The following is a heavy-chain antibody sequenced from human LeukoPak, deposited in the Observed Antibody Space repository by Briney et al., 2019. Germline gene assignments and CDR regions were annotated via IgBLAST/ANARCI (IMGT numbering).Heavy chain of an antibody. J-gene: IGHJ4*02. CDR2: ISGSGGST. CDR3: AKLNIVVVVAAGYYFDY. V-gene: IGHV3-23*01. CDR1: GFTFSSYA. Sequence: GGSLRLSCAASGFTFSSYAMSWVRQAPGKRLEWVSAISGSGGSTYYADSVKGRFTISRDNSKNTLYLQMNSLRAEDTAVYYCAKLNIVVVVAAGYYFDYWGQGTLVTVSS. D-gene: IGHD2-15*01.